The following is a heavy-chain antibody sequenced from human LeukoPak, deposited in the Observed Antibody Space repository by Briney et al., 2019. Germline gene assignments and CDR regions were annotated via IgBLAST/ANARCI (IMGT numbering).Heavy chain of an antibody. CDR2: IKQDGSEK. CDR3: AREVLWVTGSGILDY. Sequence: GGSLRLSCAASGFTFSSYWMSWVRQAPGKGLEWVANIKQDGSEKYYVDSEKGRFTISRDNAKNSLYLQMNSLRAEDTAVYYCAREVLWVTGSGILDYWGQGTLVTVSS. J-gene: IGHJ4*02. D-gene: IGHD3-3*01. V-gene: IGHV3-7*01. CDR1: GFTFSSYW.